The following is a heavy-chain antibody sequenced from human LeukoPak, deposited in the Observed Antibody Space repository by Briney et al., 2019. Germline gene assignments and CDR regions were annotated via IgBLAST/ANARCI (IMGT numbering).Heavy chain of an antibody. CDR1: GDSINSYY. D-gene: IGHD4-17*01. CDR2: IHYSGSP. J-gene: IGHJ3*02. V-gene: IGHV4-59*12. CDR3: ARDKSGTLGDYDAFDI. Sequence: KPSETLSLTCTVSGDSINSYYWSWIRQSPGKGLEWIGHIHYSGSPNFNPALKSRITMSVDTSKNQFSLKLSSVTAADTAVYYCARDKSGTLGDYDAFDIWGQGTMVTVSS.